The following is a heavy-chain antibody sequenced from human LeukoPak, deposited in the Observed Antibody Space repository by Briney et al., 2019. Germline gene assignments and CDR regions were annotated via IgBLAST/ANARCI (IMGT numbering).Heavy chain of an antibody. Sequence: ASVKVSCKVSGYTLTELSIHWVRQAPGKGLEWMGGFDPEDGETIYAQKFQGRVTMTEDTSTDTAYMELSSLRSEDTAVYYCATGDINTLPDRYYFYMDVWGKGTTVTVSS. CDR3: ATGDINTLPDRYYFYMDV. D-gene: IGHD2-15*01. CDR2: FDPEDGET. CDR1: GYTLTELS. V-gene: IGHV1-24*01. J-gene: IGHJ6*03.